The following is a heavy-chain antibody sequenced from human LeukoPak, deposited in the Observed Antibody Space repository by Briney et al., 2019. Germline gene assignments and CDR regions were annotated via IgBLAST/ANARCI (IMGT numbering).Heavy chain of an antibody. V-gene: IGHV3-74*01. CDR1: GFTFSSSW. CDR2: MNGDGSTI. Sequence: GGSLRLSCAASGFTFSSSWIHWVRQAPGKGLVWVSRMNGDGSTIDYADSVKGRFTISRDNAKNTLYLQMNGLRVGDTAVYYCARAGNYYFENWGQGTLVIVFS. CDR3: ARAGNYYFEN. J-gene: IGHJ4*02. D-gene: IGHD1-1*01.